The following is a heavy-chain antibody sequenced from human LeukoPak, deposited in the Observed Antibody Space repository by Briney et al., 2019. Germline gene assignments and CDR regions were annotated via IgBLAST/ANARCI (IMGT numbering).Heavy chain of an antibody. D-gene: IGHD2-2*01. J-gene: IGHJ5*02. CDR3: ARVNFVVVPAAKAKSYNWFDP. V-gene: IGHV4-59*01. CDR1: RFTFSTYS. CDR2: IYYSGST. Sequence: PGGSLRLSCAASRFTFSTYSMNWVRQAPGKGLEWIGYIYYSGSTNYNPSLKSRVTISVDTSKNQFSLKLSSVTAADTAVYYCARVNFVVVPAAKAKSYNWFDPWGQGTLVTVSS.